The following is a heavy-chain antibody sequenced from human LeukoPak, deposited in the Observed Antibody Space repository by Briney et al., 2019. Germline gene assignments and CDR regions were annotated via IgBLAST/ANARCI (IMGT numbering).Heavy chain of an antibody. CDR2: MNPNSGNT. CDR3: ARDLGFSLELQSPQNAFDI. D-gene: IGHD1-7*01. V-gene: IGHV1-8*01. Sequence: GASVKVSCKASGYTFTSYDINWVRQATGQGLEWMGWMNPNSGNTGYAQKFQGRVTMTRDTSISTAYMELSRLRSDDTAVYYCARDLGFSLELQSPQNAFDIWGQGTMVTVSS. J-gene: IGHJ3*02. CDR1: GYTFTSYD.